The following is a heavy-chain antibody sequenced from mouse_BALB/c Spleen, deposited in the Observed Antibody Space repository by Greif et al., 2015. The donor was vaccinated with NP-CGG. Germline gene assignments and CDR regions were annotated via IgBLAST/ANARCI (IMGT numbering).Heavy chain of an antibody. CDR3: ARHRGFNAMDY. V-gene: IGHV5-12-2*01. Sequence: DVMLVESGGGLVQPGGSLKLSCAASGFTFSSYTMSWVRQTPEKRLEWVAYISNGGGSTYYPDTVKGRFTISRDNAKNTLYLQMSSLKSEDTAMYYCARHRGFNAMDYWGQGTSVTVSS. CDR2: ISNGGGST. CDR1: GFTFSSYT. D-gene: IGHD3-3*01. J-gene: IGHJ4*01.